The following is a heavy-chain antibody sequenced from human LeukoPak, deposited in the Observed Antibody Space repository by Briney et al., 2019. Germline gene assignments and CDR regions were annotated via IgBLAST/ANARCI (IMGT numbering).Heavy chain of an antibody. J-gene: IGHJ4*02. Sequence: GGSLRLSCAASAFIFSSYGMHWVRQAPGKGLEWVAFIRFDGSDEYYADSMKGRFTISRDNSKNTLYLQMNSLRTEDTAVYYCAKDQCSTSSWLACRFFDYWGQGTLVTVSS. CDR3: AKDQCSTSSWLACRFFDY. D-gene: IGHD2-2*01. CDR2: IRFDGSDE. CDR1: AFIFSSYG. V-gene: IGHV3-30*02.